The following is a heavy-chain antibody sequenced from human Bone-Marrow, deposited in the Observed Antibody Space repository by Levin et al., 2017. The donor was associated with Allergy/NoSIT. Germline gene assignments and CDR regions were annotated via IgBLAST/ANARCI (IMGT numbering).Heavy chain of an antibody. CDR2: ISTNTGIP. Sequence: WASVKVSCKASGYTFTNYGMNWVRQAPGQGLEWMGWISTNTGIPTYAQDFTGRFVFSLDTSVSTAYLQITSLRAEDTAVYFCAREYFDFWSGPYYSYYGMDVWGQGTTVTVSS. CDR1: GYTFTNYG. V-gene: IGHV7-4-1*02. CDR3: AREYFDFWSGPYYSYYGMDV. J-gene: IGHJ6*02. D-gene: IGHD3-3*01.